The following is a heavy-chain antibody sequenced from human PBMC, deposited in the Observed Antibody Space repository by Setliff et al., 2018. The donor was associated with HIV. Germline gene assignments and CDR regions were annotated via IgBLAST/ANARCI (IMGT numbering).Heavy chain of an antibody. V-gene: IGHV4-59*01. D-gene: IGHD3-22*01. J-gene: IGHJ4*02. CDR2: VYFTGHT. Sequence: KTSETLSLTCTVSGGSISRYYWSWIRQSPGKGLEWIGYVYFTGHTNFNPSLKSRPTLSIDTSKNQFSLKLISVTAADTAVYYCARGEPPASRSGLLYWGQGMLVTVSS. CDR1: GGSISRYY. CDR3: ARGEPPASRSGLLY.